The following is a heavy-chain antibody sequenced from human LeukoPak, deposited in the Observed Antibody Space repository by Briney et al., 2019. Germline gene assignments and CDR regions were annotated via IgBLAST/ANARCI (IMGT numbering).Heavy chain of an antibody. D-gene: IGHD3-3*01. Sequence: QPSETLSLTCAVYGGSFSGYYWSWIRQPPGKGLEWIGEINHSGSTNYNPSLKSRVTISVDTSKNQFSLKLSSVTAADTAVYYCARGVRYDFWSGYYGYGMDVWGQGTTVTVSS. V-gene: IGHV4-34*01. CDR2: INHSGST. J-gene: IGHJ6*02. CDR3: ARGVRYDFWSGYYGYGMDV. CDR1: GGSFSGYY.